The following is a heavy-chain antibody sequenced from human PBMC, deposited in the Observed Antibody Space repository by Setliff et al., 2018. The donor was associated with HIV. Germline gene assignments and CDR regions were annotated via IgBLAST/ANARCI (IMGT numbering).Heavy chain of an antibody. CDR3: AKDLVYYDSSGDLDY. CDR2: ISGSGGSP. CDR1: GLTFSSYA. D-gene: IGHD3-22*01. J-gene: IGHJ4*02. V-gene: IGHV3-23*01. Sequence: GESLQISCPASGLTFSSYAMSWVRQAPGKGLEWVSSISGSGGSPYYADSVKGRFTISRDNSKNTLYLQLNSLRDEDTAVYYCAKDLVYYDSSGDLDYWGQGTLVTVSS.